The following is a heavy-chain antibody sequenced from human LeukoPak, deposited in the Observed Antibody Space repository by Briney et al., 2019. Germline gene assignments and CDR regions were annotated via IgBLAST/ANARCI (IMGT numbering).Heavy chain of an antibody. CDR1: GFTFSSYA. V-gene: IGHV3-23*01. Sequence: GGSLRLSCAASGFTFSSYAMSWVRQAPGKGLEWVSAISGSGGSTYYADSVKGRFTISRGNSKNTLYLQMNSLRAEDTAVYYCAKDAGSSWYSGYYFNYWGQVTLVTVSS. CDR3: AKDAGSSWYSGYYFNY. CDR2: ISGSGGST. J-gene: IGHJ4*02. D-gene: IGHD6-13*01.